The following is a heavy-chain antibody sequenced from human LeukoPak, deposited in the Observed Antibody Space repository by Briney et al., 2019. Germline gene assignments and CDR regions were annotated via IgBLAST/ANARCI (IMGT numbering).Heavy chain of an antibody. CDR2: ISWNSGSI. D-gene: IGHD1-26*01. CDR3: AKSPGGGSYLDY. J-gene: IGHJ4*02. Sequence: SLRLSCAASGFTFDDYAMRWVRQAPGKGLEWVSGISWNSGSIGYADSVKGRFTISRDNAKNSLYLQMNSLRAEDTALYYCAKSPGGGSYLDYWGQGTLVTVSS. V-gene: IGHV3-9*01. CDR1: GFTFDDYA.